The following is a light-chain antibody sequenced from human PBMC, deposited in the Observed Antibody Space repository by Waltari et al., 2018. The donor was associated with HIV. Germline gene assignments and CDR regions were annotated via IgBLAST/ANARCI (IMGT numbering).Light chain of an antibody. Sequence: QSVLTQPPSVSGSPGQRVTISCTGSRSNIGAGYDVHWYQQFPGIAPKLLIYGNINRPSGVPDRFSGSKSDTSASLGITGLQAEDEADYYCAAWDDSLKVVFGGGTKLTVL. J-gene: IGLJ2*01. CDR1: RSNIGAGYD. CDR2: GNI. CDR3: AAWDDSLKVV. V-gene: IGLV1-40*01.